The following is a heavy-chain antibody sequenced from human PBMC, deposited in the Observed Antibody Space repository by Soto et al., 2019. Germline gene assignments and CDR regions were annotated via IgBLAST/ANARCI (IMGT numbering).Heavy chain of an antibody. CDR1: GFPFSTYG. CDR3: ARDDAFGNENGFDI. D-gene: IGHD1-1*01. J-gene: IGHJ3*02. Sequence: QVQLVESGGGVVQPGTSLRLSCAVSGFPFSTYGFHWVRQPPGKVLEWVAVMVSDGSAKYHADSVEGRFTISRDNSKDTLYLQMNSLSAEDTAVYYCARDDAFGNENGFDIWGQGTMVTVSS. V-gene: IGHV3-33*01. CDR2: MVSDGSAK.